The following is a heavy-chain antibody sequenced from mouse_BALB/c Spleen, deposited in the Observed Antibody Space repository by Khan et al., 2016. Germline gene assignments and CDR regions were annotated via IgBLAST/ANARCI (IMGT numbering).Heavy chain of an antibody. CDR3: AREGLRRGFAY. J-gene: IGHJ3*01. V-gene: IGHV5-4*02. CDR2: ISDGGSYT. D-gene: IGHD2-4*01. Sequence: EVELVESGGDLVKPGGSLKLSCAASGFTFSDYYMYWVRQTPEKRLEWVATISDGGSYTYYPDSVKGRFTISRGNAKNNLYLQMSSLKSEDTAMYYCAREGLRRGFAYWGQGTLVTVSA. CDR1: GFTFSDYY.